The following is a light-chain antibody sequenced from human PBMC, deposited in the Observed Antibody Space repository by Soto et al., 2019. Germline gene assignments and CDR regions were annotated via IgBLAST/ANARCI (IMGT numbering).Light chain of an antibody. CDR3: QQSYALPLT. V-gene: IGKV4-1*01. Sequence: DIGMTQSPDSLALSLGERAASTCKSSQTVLYSSNNKSYLAWYQQKPGQPPKLLIYWASTRESGVPDRFSGSGSGTDFTLTISSLQAEDVAVYYCQQSYALPLTFGGGTKVDI. J-gene: IGKJ4*01. CDR1: QTVLYSSNNKSY. CDR2: WAS.